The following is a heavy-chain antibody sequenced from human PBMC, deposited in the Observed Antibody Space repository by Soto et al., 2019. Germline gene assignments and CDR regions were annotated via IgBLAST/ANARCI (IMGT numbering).Heavy chain of an antibody. Sequence: SETLSLTCAVYGGSFSAYYWNWIRQPPGKGLEWVGEITPTGNTNYNPSLKSRLTISVDTSKNQFSLKLSSVTAADTAVYYCAVTGYSSSFSPSPLDWGQGTLVTVSS. CDR1: GGSFSAYY. CDR3: AVTGYSSSFSPSPLD. D-gene: IGHD6-13*01. CDR2: ITPTGNT. J-gene: IGHJ4*02. V-gene: IGHV4-34*01.